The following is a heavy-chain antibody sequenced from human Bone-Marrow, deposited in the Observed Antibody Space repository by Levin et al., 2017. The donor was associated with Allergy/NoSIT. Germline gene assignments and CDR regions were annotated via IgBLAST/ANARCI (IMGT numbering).Heavy chain of an antibody. V-gene: IGHV3-30*18. CDR1: GFTFRSFG. CDR2: ISYDGGNK. J-gene: IGHJ4*02. CDR3: AKGISVAGTFNY. Sequence: LSLTCAGSGFTFRSFGIYWVRQAPGKGLEWVTFISYDGGNKYYADSVTGRFTISRDNSKNTVYLQMNSLRAEDTAVYYCAKGISVAGTFNYWGQGTLVTVSS. D-gene: IGHD6-19*01.